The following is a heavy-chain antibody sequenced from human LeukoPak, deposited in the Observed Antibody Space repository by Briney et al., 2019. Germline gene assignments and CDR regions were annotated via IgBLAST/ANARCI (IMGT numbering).Heavy chain of an antibody. CDR1: GFTFSSYG. CDR3: AKDGYSAYDFDY. J-gene: IGHJ4*02. V-gene: IGHV3-30*18. Sequence: GGSLRLSCAASGFTFSSYGMHWVRQAPGKGLEWVAVISYDGSNKYYADSVKGRFTISRDNSKNTLYLQMNSLRAEDTAVYYCAKDGYSAYDFDYWGQGTLVTASS. D-gene: IGHD5-12*01. CDR2: ISYDGSNK.